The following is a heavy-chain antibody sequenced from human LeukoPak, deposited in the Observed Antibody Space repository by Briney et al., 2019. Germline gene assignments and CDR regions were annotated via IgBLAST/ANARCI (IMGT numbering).Heavy chain of an antibody. D-gene: IGHD1-26*01. Sequence: GESLKISCKASGYTFTGYYMHWVRQAPGQGLEWMGRINPNSGGTNYAQKFQGRVTMTRDTSISTAYMELSRLRSDDTAVYYCARGLRHQVGATPVDPWGQGTLVTVSS. CDR1: GYTFTGYY. CDR3: ARGLRHQVGATPVDP. J-gene: IGHJ4*02. CDR2: INPNSGGT. V-gene: IGHV1-2*06.